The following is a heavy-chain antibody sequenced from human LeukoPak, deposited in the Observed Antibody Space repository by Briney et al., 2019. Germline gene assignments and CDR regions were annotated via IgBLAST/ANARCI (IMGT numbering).Heavy chain of an antibody. D-gene: IGHD6-13*01. CDR1: GFSFRSYA. V-gene: IGHV3-30*04. Sequence: GGSLRLSCAASGFSFRSYAMHWVCQAPGKGLEWVTVIANDGRDKKYADSVRGRFTISRDNSKNTVYPQMDSLRVEDMAVYYCAKDSKITSADYYFDYWGLGTLVTVSS. CDR3: AKDSKITSADYYFDY. CDR2: IANDGRDK. J-gene: IGHJ4*02.